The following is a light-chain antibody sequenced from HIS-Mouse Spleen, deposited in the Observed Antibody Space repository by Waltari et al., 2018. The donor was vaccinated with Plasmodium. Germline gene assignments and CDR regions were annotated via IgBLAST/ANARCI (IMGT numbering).Light chain of an antibody. CDR1: QRVLYSPNNKNY. CDR3: QQYYSTPWT. Sequence: DIMMTQSPDSLAVSLGERATINCKSSQRVLYSPNNKNYLAWYQQKPGQPPKLLIYWASTRESGVPDRFSGSGSGTDFTLTISSLQAEDVAVYYCQQYYSTPWTFGQGTKVEIK. J-gene: IGKJ1*01. CDR2: WAS. V-gene: IGKV4-1*01.